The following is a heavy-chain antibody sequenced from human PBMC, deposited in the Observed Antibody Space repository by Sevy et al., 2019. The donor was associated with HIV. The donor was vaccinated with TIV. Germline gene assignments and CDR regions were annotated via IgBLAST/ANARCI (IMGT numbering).Heavy chain of an antibody. V-gene: IGHV3-7*03. CDR3: ATHRRTYFDY. CDR1: GFSFGSYW. Sequence: GGSLRLSCAASGFTSGFSFGSYWMTWVRQAPGKGLEWVANIKQDGREKYCADSVRGRFTISRDNAKNSLFLQMNSLRAEDTAVYYCATHRRTYFDYWGQGSLVTVSS. J-gene: IGHJ4*02. CDR2: IKQDGREK.